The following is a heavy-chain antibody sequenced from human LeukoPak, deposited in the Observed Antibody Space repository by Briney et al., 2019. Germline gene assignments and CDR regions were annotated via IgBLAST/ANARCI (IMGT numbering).Heavy chain of an antibody. CDR2: ISSSSVTI. V-gene: IGHV3-48*01. D-gene: IGHD3-10*01. CDR1: GFTFSRYS. CDR3: ARTPYGSGRNPAGGYFDY. J-gene: IGHJ4*02. Sequence: GGSLRLSCAASGFTFSRYSMNWVRQAPGKGLEWVSYISSSSVTIYYADSVKGRFTISRDNAKNSLYLQMNSLRAEDTAVYYCARTPYGSGRNPAGGYFDYWGQGTLVTVSS.